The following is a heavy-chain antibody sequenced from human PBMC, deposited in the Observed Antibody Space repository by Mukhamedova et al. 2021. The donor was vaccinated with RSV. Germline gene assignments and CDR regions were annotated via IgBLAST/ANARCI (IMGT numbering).Heavy chain of an antibody. V-gene: IGHV3-23*01. Sequence: GSAVSGGGDTTYFADSVKGRFTISRDNSKNTLYLQMNSLRDEDRDVYYCAKGSNWFDAWGQGTLVTVSS. J-gene: IGHJ5*02. CDR2: VSGGGDTT. CDR3: AKGSNWFDA.